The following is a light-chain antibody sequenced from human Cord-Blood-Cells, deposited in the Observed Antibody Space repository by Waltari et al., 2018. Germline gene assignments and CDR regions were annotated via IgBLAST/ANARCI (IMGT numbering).Light chain of an antibody. CDR2: LNSDGSH. Sequence: LTQSPSASASLGASVKLTCTLSSGHSSYAIAWHQQQPEKGPRYLMKLNSDGSHSKGDGIPDRFSGSSSGAERYLTISSLQSEDEADYYCQTWGTGIRVFGGGTKLPVL. V-gene: IGLV4-69*01. J-gene: IGLJ3*02. CDR1: SGHSSYA. CDR3: QTWGTGIRV.